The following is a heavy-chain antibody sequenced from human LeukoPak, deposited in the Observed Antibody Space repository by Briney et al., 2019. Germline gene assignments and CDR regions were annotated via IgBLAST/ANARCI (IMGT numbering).Heavy chain of an antibody. CDR3: AKGMQQLDY. Sequence: GGSLRLSCAASGFIFSSYAMSWVRQAPGKGLEWVSAISGSGGNTYYADSVKGRFTISRDISQNTLYVQMNSLRAEDTAVYYCAKGMQQLDYWGHATLVPVSS. J-gene: IGHJ4*01. D-gene: IGHD6-13*01. V-gene: IGHV3-23*01. CDR1: GFIFSSYA. CDR2: ISGSGGNT.